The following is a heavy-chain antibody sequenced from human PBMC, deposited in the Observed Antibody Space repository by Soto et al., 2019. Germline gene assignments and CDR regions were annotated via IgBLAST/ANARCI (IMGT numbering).Heavy chain of an antibody. CDR3: ARDGTIFGVVTPRYAFDI. Sequence: ETLSLTCTVSGGSISSYYWSLIRQPPGKGLEWIGYIYYSGSTNYNPSLKSRVTISVDTSKNQFSLKLSSVTAADTAVYYCARDGTIFGVVTPRYAFDIWGQGTMVTVSS. CDR2: IYYSGST. J-gene: IGHJ3*02. D-gene: IGHD3-3*01. CDR1: GGSISSYY. V-gene: IGHV4-59*01.